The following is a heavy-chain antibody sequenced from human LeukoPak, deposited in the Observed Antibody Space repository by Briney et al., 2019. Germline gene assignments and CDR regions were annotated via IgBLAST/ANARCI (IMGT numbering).Heavy chain of an antibody. V-gene: IGHV3-33*01. J-gene: IGHJ4*02. D-gene: IGHD3-22*01. CDR2: AYGDERRQ. CDR1: GFPFSTYG. Sequence: GGSLRLSCAASGFPFSTYGFHWVRQAPGKGLEWVAVAYGDERRQYYAESVKGRFTVSKDTSKNIFYVEMDSLRVEDTAAYFCATGGGYYYSHWGQGTLVTVSS. CDR3: ATGGGYYYSH.